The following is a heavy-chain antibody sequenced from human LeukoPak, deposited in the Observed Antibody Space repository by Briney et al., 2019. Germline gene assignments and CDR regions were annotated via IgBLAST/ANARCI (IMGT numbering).Heavy chain of an antibody. D-gene: IGHD2-15*01. Sequence: SGGSLRLSCAASGFTFSSYGMHWVRQAPGKVLEWVAVISYDGSNKYYADSVKGRFTISRDNSKNTLYLQMNSLRAEDTAVYYCARSVVAATETFDYWGQGTLVTVSS. CDR1: GFTFSSYG. V-gene: IGHV3-30*03. CDR3: ARSVVAATETFDY. J-gene: IGHJ4*02. CDR2: ISYDGSNK.